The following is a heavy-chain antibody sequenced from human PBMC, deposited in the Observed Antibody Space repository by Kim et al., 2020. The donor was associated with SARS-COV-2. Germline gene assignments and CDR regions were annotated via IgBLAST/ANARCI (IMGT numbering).Heavy chain of an antibody. J-gene: IGHJ6*02. CDR1: GFTFSDYD. D-gene: IGHD3-16*02. CDR3: ARVGYDYAWGSDRDYYYYYGRDV. V-gene: IGHV3-11*05. CDR2: ISSSSSYT. Sequence: GGSLRLSCAASGFTFSDYDMSWIRQAPGKGLEWVAYISSSSSYTNYADSVKGRFTISRDNAKNSLYLQMNSLRAEDTAVYYCARVGYDYAWGSDRDYYYYYGRDVWGQGTTVTVSS.